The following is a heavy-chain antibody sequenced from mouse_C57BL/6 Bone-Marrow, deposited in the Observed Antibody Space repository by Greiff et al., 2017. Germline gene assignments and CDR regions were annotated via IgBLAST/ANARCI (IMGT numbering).Heavy chain of an antibody. J-gene: IGHJ1*03. CDR2: IDPSDSYT. D-gene: IGHD1-1*01. V-gene: IGHV1-59*01. CDR1: GYTFTSYW. CDR3: AKVYYYGSSYWYFDV. Sequence: QVQLQQSGAELVRPGTSVKLSCKASGYTFTSYWMHWVKQRPGQGLEWIGVIDPSDSYTNYNQKFKGKATLTVDTSSSAAYMQLSSLTSEYSAVYYCAKVYYYGSSYWYFDVWGTGTTVTVSS.